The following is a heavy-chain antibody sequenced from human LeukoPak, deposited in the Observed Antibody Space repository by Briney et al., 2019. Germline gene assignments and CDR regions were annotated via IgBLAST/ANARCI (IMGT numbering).Heavy chain of an antibody. V-gene: IGHV3-30*18. D-gene: IGHD1-26*01. Sequence: PGGSLRLSCAASGFTFSNYDIHWVRQAPGKGLEWVAVISYDGSNKKFADSVKGRFTASRDNSKNILYLQMNGLRAEDTAVYYCAKEVGHNYYYYGMDVWGQGTTVTDSS. J-gene: IGHJ6*02. CDR3: AKEVGHNYYYYGMDV. CDR1: GFTFSNYD. CDR2: ISYDGSNK.